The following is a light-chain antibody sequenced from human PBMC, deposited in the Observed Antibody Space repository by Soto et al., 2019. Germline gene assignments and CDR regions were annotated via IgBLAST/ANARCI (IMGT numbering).Light chain of an antibody. V-gene: IGLV4-69*01. CDR2: LNSDGSH. J-gene: IGLJ2*01. Sequence: QSVLTQSPSASASLEASVKLTCTLSSGHSSYAIAWHQQQPEKGPRYLMKLNSDGSHSKGDGIPDRFSGSSSGAERYLTISSLQSEDEADYYCQTWGSGPLVFGGGTKVTVL. CDR1: SGHSSYA. CDR3: QTWGSGPLV.